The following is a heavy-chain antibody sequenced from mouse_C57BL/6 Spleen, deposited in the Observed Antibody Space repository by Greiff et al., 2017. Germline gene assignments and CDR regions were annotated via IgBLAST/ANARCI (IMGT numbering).Heavy chain of an antibody. V-gene: IGHV1-15*01. J-gene: IGHJ1*03. Sequence: VQLQQSGAELVRPGASVTLSCKASGYTFTDYEMHWVKQTPVHGLEWIGAIDPETGGTAYNQKFKGKAILTADISSSTAYMELRSLTSEDSAVYYCTRSYSNYWYFDVWGTGTTVTVSS. CDR3: TRSYSNYWYFDV. D-gene: IGHD2-5*01. CDR1: GYTFTDYE. CDR2: IDPETGGT.